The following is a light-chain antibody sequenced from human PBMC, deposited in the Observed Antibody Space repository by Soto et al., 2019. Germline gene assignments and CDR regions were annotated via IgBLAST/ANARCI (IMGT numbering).Light chain of an antibody. Sequence: DIQMTQSPSSLSASVGARVTITCRASQSIGTYLHWYQQKPGKAPQLLIHAASSLQSGVPSRFSGSGSGTDFTLTVSSLQPEDFATYFCQETYSTPFTFGPGTKVDIK. V-gene: IGKV1-39*01. CDR2: AAS. CDR3: QETYSTPFT. J-gene: IGKJ3*01. CDR1: QSIGTY.